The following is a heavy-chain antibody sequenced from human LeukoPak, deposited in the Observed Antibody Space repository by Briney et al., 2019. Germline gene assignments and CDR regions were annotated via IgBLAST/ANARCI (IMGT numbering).Heavy chain of an antibody. CDR3: ARHDYGDYGG. V-gene: IGHV4-39*01. D-gene: IGHD4-17*01. Sequence: SETLSLTCTVSGGSISSSYYWGWIRQPPGKGLEWIGSIYYSGSTYYNPSLKSRVTISVDTSKNQFSLKLSSATAADTAVYYCARHDYGDYGGWGQGTLVTVSS. CDR2: IYYSGST. J-gene: IGHJ4*02. CDR1: GGSISSSYY.